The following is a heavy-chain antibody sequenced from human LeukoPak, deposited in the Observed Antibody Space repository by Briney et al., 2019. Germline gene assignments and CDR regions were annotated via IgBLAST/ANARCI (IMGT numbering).Heavy chain of an antibody. CDR2: ISTTGGST. J-gene: IGHJ4*02. Sequence: GSLRLSCAASGFTFNNYAMSWVRQAPGKGLEWVSGISTTGGSTYYADSVKGRFAISRDNSNNRLYLQMNSLRGEDTAVYYCAKDWTTVVTPKGYYFDSWGQGILVTVSS. CDR3: AKDWTTVVTPKGYYFDS. D-gene: IGHD4-23*01. V-gene: IGHV3-23*01. CDR1: GFTFNNYA.